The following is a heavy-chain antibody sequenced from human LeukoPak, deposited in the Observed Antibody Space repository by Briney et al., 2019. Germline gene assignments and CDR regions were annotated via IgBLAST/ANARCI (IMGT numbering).Heavy chain of an antibody. D-gene: IGHD1-26*01. CDR2: IIPIFGTA. CDR1: GGTFSSYA. Sequence: ASVKVSCKASGGTFSSYAISWVRQAPGQGLEWMGGIIPIFGTANYAQKFQGRVTITADESTSTAYMELSSLRSEDTAVYYCATASGSYWSFDYWGQGTLVTVSS. CDR3: ATASGSYWSFDY. V-gene: IGHV1-69*01. J-gene: IGHJ4*02.